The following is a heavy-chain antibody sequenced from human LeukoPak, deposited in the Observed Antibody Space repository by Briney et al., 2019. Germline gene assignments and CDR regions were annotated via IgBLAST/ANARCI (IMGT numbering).Heavy chain of an antibody. D-gene: IGHD3-10*01. CDR3: ARSGGGWVDY. V-gene: IGHV4-59*01. CDR1: GGSISSYY. J-gene: IGHJ4*02. Sequence: SETLSLTCTVSGGSISSYYWSWIRQPPGKGLEWIGCIYYSGSTNYNPSLKSRVTISVDTSKNQFSLKLSSVTAADTAVYYCARSGGGWVDYWGQGTLVTVSS. CDR2: IYYSGST.